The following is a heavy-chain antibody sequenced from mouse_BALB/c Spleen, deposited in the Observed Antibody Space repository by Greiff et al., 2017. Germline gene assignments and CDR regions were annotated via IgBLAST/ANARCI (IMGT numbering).Heavy chain of an antibody. Sequence: QVQLKQSGPELVKPGASVKISCKASGYAFSSSWMNWVKQRPGQGLEWIGRIYPGDGDTNYNGKFKGKATLTADKSSSTAYMQLSSLTSVDSAVYFCAREPYYFDYWGQGTTLTVSS. CDR2: IYPGDGDT. V-gene: IGHV1-82*01. CDR1: GYAFSSSW. J-gene: IGHJ2*01. CDR3: AREPYYFDY.